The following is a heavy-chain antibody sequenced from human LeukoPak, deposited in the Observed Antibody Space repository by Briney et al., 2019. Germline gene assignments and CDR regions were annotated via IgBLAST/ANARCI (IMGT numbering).Heavy chain of an antibody. CDR3: ARVPQLRGVDY. D-gene: IGHD3-10*01. CDR1: GFTVSRNY. J-gene: IGHJ4*02. Sequence: GGSLRLSCAVSGFTVSRNYMSWVRQAPGKGLEWVSGVSSGGNTYFADSVKGRFTISRDNAKNSLYLQMNSLRAEDTAVYYCARVPQLRGVDYWGQGTLVTVSS. V-gene: IGHV3-53*01. CDR2: VSSGGNT.